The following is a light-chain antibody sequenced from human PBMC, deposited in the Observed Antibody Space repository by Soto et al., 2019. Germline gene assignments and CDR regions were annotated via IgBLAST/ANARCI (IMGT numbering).Light chain of an antibody. V-gene: IGLV1-44*01. CDR2: SNN. Sequence: QSVLTQPPSASGTSGQRVTISCSGSSSNIGSNTVNWYQQLPRTAPKLLIYSNNQRPSGVPDRFSGSKSGTSASLAISGLQSEDEADYYCAAWDDSLNGVVFGGGTKLTVL. J-gene: IGLJ2*01. CDR3: AAWDDSLNGVV. CDR1: SSNIGSNT.